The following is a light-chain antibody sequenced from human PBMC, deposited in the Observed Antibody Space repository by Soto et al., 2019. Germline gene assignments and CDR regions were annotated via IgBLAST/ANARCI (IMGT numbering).Light chain of an antibody. J-gene: IGLJ1*01. CDR2: DVS. CDR3: SSYTTSNTRQIV. CDR1: SSDVGGYNY. V-gene: IGLV2-14*03. Sequence: QSVLTQPASVSGSPGQSITICCTGTSSDVGGYNYVSWYQHHPGKAPKLIIYDVSNRPSGVSIRFSGSKSDNTASLTISGLQTEHEADYHCSSYTTSNTRQIVFGTGTKVTVL.